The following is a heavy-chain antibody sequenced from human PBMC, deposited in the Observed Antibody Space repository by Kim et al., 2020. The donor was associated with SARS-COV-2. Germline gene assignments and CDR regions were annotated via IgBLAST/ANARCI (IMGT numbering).Heavy chain of an antibody. V-gene: IGHV1-46*01. Sequence: ASVKVSCKASGYTFTSYYMHWVRQAPGQGLEWMGIINPSGGSTSYAQKFQGRVTMTRDTSTSTVYMELSSLRSEDTAVYYCARDSRGRSAPYYYGMDVWGQGTTVTVSS. J-gene: IGHJ6*02. CDR2: INPSGGST. D-gene: IGHD1-26*01. CDR1: GYTFTSYY. CDR3: ARDSRGRSAPYYYGMDV.